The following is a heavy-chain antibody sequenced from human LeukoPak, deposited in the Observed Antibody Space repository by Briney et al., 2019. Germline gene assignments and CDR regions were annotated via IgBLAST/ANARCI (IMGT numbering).Heavy chain of an antibody. J-gene: IGHJ4*02. CDR3: ARDPVIRGIINY. CDR1: GYSIISDYF. CDR2: IYHSGST. D-gene: IGHD3-10*01. Sequence: SETLSLTCTVSGYSIISDYFWGWIRQPPGKGLEWIGTIYHSGSTYYNPSLKSRVTISVDTSKNQFSLKLSSVTAADTAVYYCARDPVIRGIINYWGQGTLVTVSS. V-gene: IGHV4-38-2*02.